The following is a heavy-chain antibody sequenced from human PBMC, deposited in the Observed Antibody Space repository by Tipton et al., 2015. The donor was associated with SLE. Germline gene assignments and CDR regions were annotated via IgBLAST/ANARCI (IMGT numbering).Heavy chain of an antibody. CDR1: SGSISSDNHF. CDR2: IHYTGSA. Sequence: TLSLTCPVSSGSISSDNHFLSWLRQYPGKGLEWIGYIHYTGSAYYNPSLIGRVSLSVDTSENQFSLNLRSVTAADTATYYCAREVIATSDSDVFDIWGQGTMVSVSS. V-gene: IGHV4-31*03. J-gene: IGHJ3*02. D-gene: IGHD2-21*01. CDR3: AREVIATSDSDVFDI.